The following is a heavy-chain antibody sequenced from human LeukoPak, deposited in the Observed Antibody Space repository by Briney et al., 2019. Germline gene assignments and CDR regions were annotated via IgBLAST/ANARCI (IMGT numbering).Heavy chain of an antibody. Sequence: PSETLSLTCAVSGYSISSGYYWGWIRQPPGKGLEWIGSIYHSGSTYYNPSLKSRVTISVDTSKNQISLNLSSVTAADTAVYYCARLTYCSGGTCFGLDFDYWGQGTLVTVSS. V-gene: IGHV4-38-2*01. J-gene: IGHJ4*02. CDR2: IYHSGST. CDR3: ARLTYCSGGTCFGLDFDY. CDR1: GYSISSGYY. D-gene: IGHD2-15*01.